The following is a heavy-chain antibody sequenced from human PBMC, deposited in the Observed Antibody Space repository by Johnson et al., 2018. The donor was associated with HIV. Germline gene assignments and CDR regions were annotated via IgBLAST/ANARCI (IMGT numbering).Heavy chain of an antibody. D-gene: IGHD3-22*01. CDR1: GFTFDDYA. V-gene: IGHV3-43D*04. CDR3: AKDVGNYWPDAFDI. CDR2: ISWNGGST. J-gene: IGHJ3*02. Sequence: VQLVESGGDLVQPGGSLRLSCAASGFTFDDYAMHWVRQAPGKGLEWVSLISWNGGSTGYAGSVKGRFTISRDNAKNSLYLQMNSLRAEDTALYYCAKDVGNYWPDAFDIWGQGTLVTVSS.